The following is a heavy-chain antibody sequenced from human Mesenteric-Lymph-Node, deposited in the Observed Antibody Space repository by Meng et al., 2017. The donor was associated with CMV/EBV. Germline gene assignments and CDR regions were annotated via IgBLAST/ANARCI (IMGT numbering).Heavy chain of an antibody. Sequence: GESLKISCAASGFTVSSNYMSWVRQAPGKGLEWVSVIYSGGSTYYADSVKGRFTISRDNSKNTLYLQMNSLRAEDTAVYYCARDIGNSGYFNWFDPWGQGTLVTVSS. CDR2: IYSGGST. CDR1: GFTVSSNY. CDR3: ARDIGNSGYFNWFDP. V-gene: IGHV3-66*01. J-gene: IGHJ5*02. D-gene: IGHD3-22*01.